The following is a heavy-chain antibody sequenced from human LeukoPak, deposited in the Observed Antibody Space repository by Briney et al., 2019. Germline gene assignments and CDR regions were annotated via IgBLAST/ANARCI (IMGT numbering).Heavy chain of an antibody. CDR1: GGSIKSYF. CDR3: ARDHSSGLFDY. J-gene: IGHJ4*02. Sequence: SETLSLTCTVSGGSIKSYFWGWIRQPPGKGLEWIGYVYYSGSSNYNPSLRSRVTISVDTSKNQFSLKLSSVTAADTAVYYCARDHSSGLFDYWGQGTLVTVSS. D-gene: IGHD3-22*01. V-gene: IGHV4-59*12. CDR2: VYYSGSS.